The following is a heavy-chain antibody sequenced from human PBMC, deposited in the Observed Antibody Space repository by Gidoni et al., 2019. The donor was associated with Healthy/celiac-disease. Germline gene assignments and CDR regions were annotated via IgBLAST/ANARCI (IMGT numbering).Heavy chain of an antibody. CDR2: ISSSSSYI. Sequence: EVQLVESGGGLVKPGGSLRLSCAASGFPFSSYSMNWVRQAPGKGLEWVSSISSSSSYIYYADSVKGRFTISRDNAKNSLYLQMNSLRAEDTAVYYCASFIGYDKYFDYWGQGTLVTVSS. CDR1: GFPFSSYS. CDR3: ASFIGYDKYFDY. V-gene: IGHV3-21*01. D-gene: IGHD5-12*01. J-gene: IGHJ4*02.